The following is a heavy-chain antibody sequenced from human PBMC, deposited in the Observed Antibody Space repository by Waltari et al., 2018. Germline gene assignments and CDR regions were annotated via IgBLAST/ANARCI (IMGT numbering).Heavy chain of an antibody. CDR2: IYHSGST. D-gene: IGHD3-22*01. CDR1: GYSISSGYY. J-gene: IGHJ6*03. Sequence: QVQLQASGPGLVKPSETLSLTCAVSGYSISSGYYWGWIRQPPGKGLEWIGSIYHSGSTYYNPSLKSRVTISVDTSKNQFSLKLSSVTAADTAVYYCARVNGKYLSSGYYQHYYYYYYMDVWGKGTTVTVSS. CDR3: ARVNGKYLSSGYYQHYYYYYYMDV. V-gene: IGHV4-38-2*01.